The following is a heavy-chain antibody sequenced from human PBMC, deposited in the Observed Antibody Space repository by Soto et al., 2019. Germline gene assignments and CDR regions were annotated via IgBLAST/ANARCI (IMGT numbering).Heavy chain of an antibody. V-gene: IGHV3-30-3*01. CDR1: GFTFSIYA. Sequence: QVQLVESGGGVVQPGRSLRLSCAASGFTFSIYAMHWVRQAPGKGLAWVAFISFDGSKIYYADSVKGRFTISRDNSKNTVYLQMNNLRPGDAAVYHCANLLNVAAAGTPHYYGVDVWGQGTTVTVS. J-gene: IGHJ6*02. CDR3: ANLLNVAAAGTPHYYGVDV. D-gene: IGHD6-13*01. CDR2: ISFDGSKI.